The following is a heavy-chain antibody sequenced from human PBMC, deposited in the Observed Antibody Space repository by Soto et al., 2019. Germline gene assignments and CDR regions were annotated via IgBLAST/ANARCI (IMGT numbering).Heavy chain of an antibody. CDR2: IHYSGST. J-gene: IGHJ4*02. Sequence: PSETLSLTCTVSGGSISSYYWSWIRQPPGKGLEWIGNIHYSGSTNYNPSLKGRVTISIDTSRNQFSLKLSSVTAADTAVYYCARGPLSTASSYFFDYWGQGTLVTVSS. CDR1: GGSISSYY. V-gene: IGHV4-59*01. CDR3: ARGPLSTASSYFFDY.